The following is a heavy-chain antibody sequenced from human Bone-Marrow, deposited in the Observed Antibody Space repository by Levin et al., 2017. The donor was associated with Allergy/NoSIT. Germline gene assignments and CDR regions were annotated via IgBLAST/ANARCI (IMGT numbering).Heavy chain of an antibody. CDR1: GYTLTELP. CDR3: ATWTAVAGTYPWALDV. D-gene: IGHD2-15*01. Sequence: AASVKVSCKVSGYTLTELPMHWVRQAPGKGLEWMGGFEPEEGGTIYAQKFQGRVTMTDDTSTDTAYMELSSLRFEDMAVYYCATWTAVAGTYPWALDVWGQGTMVTVSS. J-gene: IGHJ3*01. V-gene: IGHV1-24*01. CDR2: FEPEEGGT.